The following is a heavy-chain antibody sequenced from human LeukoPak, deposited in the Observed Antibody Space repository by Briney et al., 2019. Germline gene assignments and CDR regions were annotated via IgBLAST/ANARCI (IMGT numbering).Heavy chain of an antibody. J-gene: IGHJ4*02. V-gene: IGHV3-74*01. CDR1: GFTFSDYW. CDR2: INNDGSNA. D-gene: IGHD3-3*01. CDR3: AVSFGVVRLNDY. Sequence: GGSLRLSCAASGFTFSDYWMHWVRQAPGKGLVWVSHINNDGSNATYADSVKGRLTVSRDNAESTVNLQLNSLRAEDTAVYYCAVSFGVVRLNDYWGQGTLVTVSS.